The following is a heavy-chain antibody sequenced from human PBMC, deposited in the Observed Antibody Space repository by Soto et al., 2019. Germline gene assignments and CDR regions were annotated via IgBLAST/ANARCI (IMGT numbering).Heavy chain of an antibody. D-gene: IGHD3-10*01. CDR2: IYYSGST. J-gene: IGHJ4*02. V-gene: IGHV4-39*01. CDR3: ARQRGYYGSENY. CDR1: GGSISSSSYY. Sequence: PSETLSLTCTVSGGSISSSSYYWGWIRQPPGKGLEWIGSIYYSGSTYYNPSLKSRVTISVDTSKNQFSLKLSSVTAADTAVYYCARQRGYYGSENYWGQGTLVTVSS.